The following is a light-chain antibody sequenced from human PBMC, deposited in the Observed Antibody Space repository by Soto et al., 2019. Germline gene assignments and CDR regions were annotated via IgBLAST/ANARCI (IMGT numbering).Light chain of an antibody. V-gene: IGKV3-15*01. CDR2: GAS. J-gene: IGKJ1*01. CDR1: QSVSYN. CDR3: QQYNNWPRWT. Sequence: EIVMTQSPATLSVSPGERATLSCMASQSVSYNLAWYQQKPGQAPRLLIYGASTRATGIPARFSGSGYGAEFTLTISSLQSEDFAVYYCQQYNNWPRWTFGQGTKVEIK.